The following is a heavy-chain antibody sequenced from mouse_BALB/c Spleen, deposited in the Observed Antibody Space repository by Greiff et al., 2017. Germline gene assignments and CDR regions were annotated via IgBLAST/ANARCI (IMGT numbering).Heavy chain of an antibody. CDR1: GYSITSGYY. V-gene: IGHV3-6*02. CDR2: ISYDGSN. Sequence: EVQLVESGPGLVKPSQSLSLTCSVTGYSITSGYYWNWIRQFPGNKLEWMGYISYDGSNNYNPSLKNRISITRDTSKNQFFLKLNSVTTEDTATYYCAREGDGNYDLYYFDYWGQGTTLTVSS. D-gene: IGHD2-1*01. CDR3: AREGDGNYDLYYFDY. J-gene: IGHJ2*01.